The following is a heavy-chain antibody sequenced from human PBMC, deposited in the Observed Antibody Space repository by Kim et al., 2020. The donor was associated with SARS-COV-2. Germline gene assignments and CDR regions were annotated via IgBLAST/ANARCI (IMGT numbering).Heavy chain of an antibody. V-gene: IGHV1-69*13. CDR3: ACPGGELLRAFDI. Sequence: SVKVSCKASGGTFSSYAISWVRQAPGQGLEWMGGIIPIFGTANYAQKFQGRVTITADESTSTAYMELSSLRSEDTAVYYCACPGGELLRAFDIWGKGQWSPSLQ. CDR2: IIPIFGTA. CDR1: GGTFSSYA. J-gene: IGHJ3*02. D-gene: IGHD1-26*01.